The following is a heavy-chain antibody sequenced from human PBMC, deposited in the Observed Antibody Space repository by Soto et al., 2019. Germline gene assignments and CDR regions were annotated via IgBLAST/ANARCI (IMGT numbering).Heavy chain of an antibody. CDR3: ARDRGKRFTYYYYGMDV. J-gene: IGHJ6*02. D-gene: IGHD3-3*01. CDR1: GYTFTSYG. Sequence: QVQLVQSGAGVKKPGASVKVSCKASGYTFTSYGISWVRQAPGQGLEWMGWISAYNGNTNYAQKLQGRVTMTTDTSTSTAYLELRSLRSDDTAVYYCARDRGKRFTYYYYGMDVWGQGTTVTVSS. CDR2: ISAYNGNT. V-gene: IGHV1-18*01.